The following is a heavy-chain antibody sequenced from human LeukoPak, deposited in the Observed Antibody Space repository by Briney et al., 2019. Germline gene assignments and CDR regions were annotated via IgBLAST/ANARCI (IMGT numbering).Heavy chain of an antibody. V-gene: IGHV3-30*02. Sequence: GGSLRLSCAASGFTFSSYGMHWVRQAPGKGLEWVAFIRYDGSNKYYADSVKGRFTISRDNSKNTLHLQMNSLRAEDTAVYYCAKRGLVGATSASPFDYWGQGTLVTVSS. CDR1: GFTFSSYG. J-gene: IGHJ4*02. CDR3: AKRGLVGATSASPFDY. CDR2: IRYDGSNK. D-gene: IGHD1-26*01.